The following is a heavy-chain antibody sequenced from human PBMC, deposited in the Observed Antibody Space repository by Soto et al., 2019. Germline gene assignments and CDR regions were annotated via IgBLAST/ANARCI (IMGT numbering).Heavy chain of an antibody. J-gene: IGHJ6*02. V-gene: IGHV6-1*01. CDR1: GDSVSSNSAA. D-gene: IGHD6-19*01. CDR2: TYYSSKWYN. CDR3: ARRQWLVWDDYGMDV. Sequence: ETLSLTCAISGDSVSSNSAAWNWIRQSPSRGLEWLGRTYYSSKWYNDYAVSVKSRITINPETSKNQFSLQLNSVTPEDTAVYYCARRQWLVWDDYGMDVWGQGTTVTVSS.